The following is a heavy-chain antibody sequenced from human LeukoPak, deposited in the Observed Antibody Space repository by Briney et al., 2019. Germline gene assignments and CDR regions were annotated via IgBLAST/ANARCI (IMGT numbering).Heavy chain of an antibody. J-gene: IGHJ5*02. V-gene: IGHV7-4-1*02. CDR2: INTNTGNP. D-gene: IGHD2-15*01. Sequence: RASVKVSCKASGYTFTNYAMNWVRQAPGQGLEWMGWINTNTGNPTYAQGFTGRFVFSLDTSVSTAYLQISSLKAEDTAVYYCARNPVVVVGATLNWFDPWGQGTLVTVSS. CDR1: GYTFTNYA. CDR3: ARNPVVVVGATLNWFDP.